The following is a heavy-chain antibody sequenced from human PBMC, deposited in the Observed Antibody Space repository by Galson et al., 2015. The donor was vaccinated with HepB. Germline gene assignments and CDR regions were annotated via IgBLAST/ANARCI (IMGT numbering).Heavy chain of an antibody. D-gene: IGHD3-22*01. CDR2: INQDGGER. J-gene: IGHJ3*02. CDR3: ARGMGGMDDSIAYRAFDI. Sequence: SLRLSCAAPGFTFSSYWMNWARQAQGGGLEWGAKINQDGGERSSVASVRGRFTLSRDNAKNSLYLQMNSLSAEDTAVYYCARGMGGMDDSIAYRAFDIWGQGTMVTVSS. CDR1: GFTFSSYW. V-gene: IGHV3-7*03.